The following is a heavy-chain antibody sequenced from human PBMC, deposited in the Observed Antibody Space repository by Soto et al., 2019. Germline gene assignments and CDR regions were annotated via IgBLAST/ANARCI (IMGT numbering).Heavy chain of an antibody. D-gene: IGHD1-26*01. CDR2: ISGSGFKK. CDR3: AKNQGVELVPLATVDWFDP. V-gene: IGHV3-23*01. CDR1: GFIFENFG. J-gene: IGHJ5*02. Sequence: GSLRLSCSASGFIFENFGMSWVRQAPGKGLEWISSISGSGFKKYYADSVKGRFTISRDNSKSTVYLELNNLSAEDTAVYHCAKNQGVELVPLATVDWFDPWGQGSVVTVSS.